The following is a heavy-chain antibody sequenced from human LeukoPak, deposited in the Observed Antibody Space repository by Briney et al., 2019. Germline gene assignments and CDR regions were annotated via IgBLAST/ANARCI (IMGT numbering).Heavy chain of an antibody. J-gene: IGHJ4*02. CDR2: IKSKTDGGTT. CDR3: TTRGGYSYGFGY. CDR1: GFSFSNYV. Sequence: GGSLRLSCADSGFSFSNYVMSWVRQAPGKGLEWVGRIKSKTDGGTTDYAAPVKGRFTISRDDSENTLYLQMNSLKTEDTAVYYCTTRGGYSYGFGYWGQGTLVTVSS. V-gene: IGHV3-15*01. D-gene: IGHD5-18*01.